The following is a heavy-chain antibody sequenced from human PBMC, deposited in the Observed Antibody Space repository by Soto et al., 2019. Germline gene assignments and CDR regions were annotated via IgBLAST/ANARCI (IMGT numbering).Heavy chain of an antibody. D-gene: IGHD4-17*01. CDR3: ARTTMTFYYFDF. CDR2: IEPSGGSR. Sequence: ASVKVSCKASGNTVPNYAIHWVRQAPGQRLEWMGVIEPSGGSRSYTQKFQGRVTMTRDTSTSTVYMELSSLRSEDTAVYYCARTTMTFYYFDFWGQGTLVTVSS. CDR1: GNTVPNYA. V-gene: IGHV1-46*01. J-gene: IGHJ4*02.